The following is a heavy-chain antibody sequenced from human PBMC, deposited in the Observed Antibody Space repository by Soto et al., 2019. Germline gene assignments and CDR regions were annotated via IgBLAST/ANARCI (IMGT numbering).Heavy chain of an antibody. CDR3: AREPYLPKARNDF. Sequence: SETLSLTCSISGGSFGNDYWTWIRQSPGKGLEWIGYIFHSGITDYNPSVKSRVTISIDKSRNLFSLRLTSVTAADSAVYFCAREPYLPKARNDFWGQGTLVTVSS. CDR2: IFHSGIT. V-gene: IGHV4-59*12. J-gene: IGHJ4*02. CDR1: GGSFGNDY.